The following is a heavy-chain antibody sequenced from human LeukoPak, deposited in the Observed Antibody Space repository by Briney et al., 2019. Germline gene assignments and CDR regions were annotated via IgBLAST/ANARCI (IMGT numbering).Heavy chain of an antibody. CDR2: ISSGTTYI. D-gene: IGHD2-21*02. Sequence: PGGSLRLSCAASGFTFSTYSMDWVRQAPGKGLEWVSSISSGTTYIYYADSVKGRFTISRDNAKNSLYLQMNSLRAEDTAVYYCARDYYVHCGGDCYRGVWDRSFDYWGQGTLVTVSS. V-gene: IGHV3-21*01. J-gene: IGHJ4*02. CDR3: ARDYYVHCGGDCYRGVWDRSFDY. CDR1: GFTFSTYS.